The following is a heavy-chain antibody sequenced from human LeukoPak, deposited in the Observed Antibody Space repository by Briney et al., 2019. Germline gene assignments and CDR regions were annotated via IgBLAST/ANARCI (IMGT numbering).Heavy chain of an antibody. CDR3: ASGDGYLQPY. CDR1: GFSVSGKF. Sequence: GRSLRLSCAASGFSVSGKFMSWVRQAPGKGLEWVSIIHYDGKIRYAGSVGGRFTIYRDDSENTLFLQMNSLRVDDTAVYFCASGDGYLQPYWGQGTLVTVSS. D-gene: IGHD2-21*01. CDR2: IHYDGKI. J-gene: IGHJ4*02. V-gene: IGHV3-53*01.